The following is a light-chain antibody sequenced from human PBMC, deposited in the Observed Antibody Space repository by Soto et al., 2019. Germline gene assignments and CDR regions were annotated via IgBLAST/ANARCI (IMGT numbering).Light chain of an antibody. CDR3: QQYDNLIT. Sequence: IQLTQSPSSLYASVGDRVTITCRASQAIRTALGWYQQKPGKAPKLLIYDASNLETGVPSRFSGSGSGTDFTFTISSLQPEDIATYYCQQYDNLITFGQGTRLEIK. J-gene: IGKJ5*01. V-gene: IGKV1-33*01. CDR1: QAIRTA. CDR2: DAS.